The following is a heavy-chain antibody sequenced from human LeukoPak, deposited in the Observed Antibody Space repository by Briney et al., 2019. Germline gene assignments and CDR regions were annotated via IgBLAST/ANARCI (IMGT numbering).Heavy chain of an antibody. V-gene: IGHV3-21*01. D-gene: IGHD3-22*01. J-gene: IGHJ4*02. CDR3: ARDKDDPWGIVVVTPDY. CDR1: GFTFGRYS. CDR2: ISSSSSYI. Sequence: GGSLRLSCAASGFTFGRYSMNWVSQAPGKGLEWVSSISSSSSYIYYADSVKGRFTISRDNAKKSLYLQMNSLRAEDTAVYYCARDKDDPWGIVVVTPDYWGQGTLVTVSS.